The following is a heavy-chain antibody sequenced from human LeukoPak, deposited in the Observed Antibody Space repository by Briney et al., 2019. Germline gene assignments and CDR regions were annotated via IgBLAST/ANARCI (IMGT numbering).Heavy chain of an antibody. CDR2: IIPILGIA. CDR1: GGTFSSYA. V-gene: IGHV1-69*04. CDR3: ATDAIAAAGESGYYMDV. J-gene: IGHJ6*03. D-gene: IGHD6-13*01. Sequence: GASVKVSCKASGGTFSSYAISWVRQAPGQGLEWMGRIIPILGIANYAQKFQGRVTITADTSTDTAYMELSSLRSEDTAVYYCATDAIAAAGESGYYMDVWGKGTTVTVSS.